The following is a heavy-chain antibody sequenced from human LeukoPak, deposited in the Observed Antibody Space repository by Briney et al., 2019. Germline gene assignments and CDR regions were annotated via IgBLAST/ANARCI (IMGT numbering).Heavy chain of an antibody. CDR1: GFTFSSYG. D-gene: IGHD2-2*01. J-gene: IGHJ5*02. V-gene: IGHV3-30*02. CDR2: IRYDGSNK. CDR3: AKGRYQLLRSSPWFDP. Sequence: GGSLRLSCAASGFTFSSYGMHWVRQAPGKGLEWVAFIRYDGSNKYYADSVKGRFTISRDNSKNTLYLQMNSLRAEDTAVYYCAKGRYQLLRSSPWFDPWGQGTLVTVSS.